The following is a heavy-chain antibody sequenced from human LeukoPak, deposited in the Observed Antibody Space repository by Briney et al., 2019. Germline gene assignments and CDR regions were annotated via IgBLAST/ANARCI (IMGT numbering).Heavy chain of an antibody. J-gene: IGHJ4*02. CDR3: VRDDDRPDNGLDH. CDR1: GFTFSDYY. D-gene: IGHD3-22*01. V-gene: IGHV3-11*04. Sequence: GGSLRLSCAASGFTFSDYYMSWIRQAPGKGLEWVSYISSSGSTIYYADSVKGRFTISRDNSKNTLYLQMNSLRAEDTAVYYCVRDDDRPDNGLDHWGQGTLVTVSS. CDR2: ISSSGSTI.